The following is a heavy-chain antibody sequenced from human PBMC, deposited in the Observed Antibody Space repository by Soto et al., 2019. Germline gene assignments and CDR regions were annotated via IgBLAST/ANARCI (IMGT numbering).Heavy chain of an antibody. V-gene: IGHV4-39*07. CDR1: GGSISSSSYS. CDR3: ARRIVATETFDY. CDR2: FYYSGST. D-gene: IGHD5-12*01. J-gene: IGHJ4*02. Sequence: SETLSLTCTVSGGSISSSSYSWGWIRQPPGKGPEWIGTFYYSGSTYYNPSLKSRVTISVNTSKNQFSLKLTSVTAADTAVYYCARRIVATETFDYWGQGTLVTVSS.